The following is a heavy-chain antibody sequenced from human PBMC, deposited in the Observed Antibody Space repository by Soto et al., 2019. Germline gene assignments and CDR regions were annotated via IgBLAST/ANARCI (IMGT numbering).Heavy chain of an antibody. D-gene: IGHD3-3*01. V-gene: IGHV5-10-1*01. CDR1: GYSFTSYW. Sequence: GESLKISCNGSGYSFTSYWISWVRQMPGKGLEWMGRIDPSDSYTNYSPSFQGHVTISADKSISTAYLQWSSLKASDTAMYYCARLPLLEWLLGDYYYYGMDVWGQGTTVTVSS. CDR3: ARLPLLEWLLGDYYYYGMDV. J-gene: IGHJ6*02. CDR2: IDPSDSYT.